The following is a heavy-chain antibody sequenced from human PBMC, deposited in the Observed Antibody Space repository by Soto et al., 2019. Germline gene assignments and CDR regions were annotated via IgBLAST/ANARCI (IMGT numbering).Heavy chain of an antibody. CDR1: GFTFSSYA. Sequence: PGGSLRLSCAASGFTFSSYAMHWVRQAPGKGLEWVAVISYDGSNKYYADSVKGRFTISRDNSKNTLYLQMNSLRAEDTAVYYCAGGRRWLQFLPFDYWGQGTLVTVSS. V-gene: IGHV3-30-3*01. CDR2: ISYDGSNK. CDR3: AGGRRWLQFLPFDY. D-gene: IGHD5-12*01. J-gene: IGHJ4*02.